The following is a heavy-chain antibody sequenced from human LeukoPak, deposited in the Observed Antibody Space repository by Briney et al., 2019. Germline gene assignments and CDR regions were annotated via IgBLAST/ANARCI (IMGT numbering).Heavy chain of an antibody. Sequence: GASVKVSCKASGYTFTGYYMHWVRQAPGQGLEWMGWINPNSGDTNYAQNFQGRVTMTRDTSVSTAYMELSSLRSDDTAVYYCARGPSHGAFDIWGQGTLVTVSS. CDR2: INPNSGDT. CDR3: ARGPSHGAFDI. V-gene: IGHV1-2*02. J-gene: IGHJ3*02. CDR1: GYTFTGYY.